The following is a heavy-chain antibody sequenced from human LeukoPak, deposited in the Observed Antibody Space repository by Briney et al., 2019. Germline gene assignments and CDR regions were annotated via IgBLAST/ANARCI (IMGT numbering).Heavy chain of an antibody. Sequence: PGGSLRLSCAASGFTFSSYAMSWVRQAPGKGLEWVSAISGSGGSTYYADSVKGRFTISRDNSKNTLYLQMNSLRAEDTAVYYCAKDLVARFGELYDYWGQGTLVTVSS. CDR3: AKDLVARFGELYDY. D-gene: IGHD3-10*01. J-gene: IGHJ4*02. CDR1: GFTFSSYA. CDR2: ISGSGGST. V-gene: IGHV3-23*01.